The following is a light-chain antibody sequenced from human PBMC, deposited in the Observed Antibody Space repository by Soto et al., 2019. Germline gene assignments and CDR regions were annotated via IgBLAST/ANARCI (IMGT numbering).Light chain of an antibody. J-gene: IGLJ1*01. CDR3: GSYTSSSTYV. CDR2: EVS. Sequence: QSALTQPASVSGSPGQSITISCTGTSSDVGRYNYVSWYQQHPGKAPQLMIYEVSNRPSGVSNRFSGSKSGNTASLTISGLQAEDEADYYCGSYTSSSTYVFGTGTKV. V-gene: IGLV2-14*01. CDR1: SSDVGRYNY.